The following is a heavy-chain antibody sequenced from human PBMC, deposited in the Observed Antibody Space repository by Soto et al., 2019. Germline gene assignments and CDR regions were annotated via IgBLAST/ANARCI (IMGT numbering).Heavy chain of an antibody. Sequence: VQLVESGGGVVQPGRSLRLSCAASGFTFSDYAMHWGRQAPGKGLEWVAVVSHDGRNTHYADSVKGGFTISRDSSKNTVSLEMTSLRAEDTAVYYCAKGGRQWLVTSDFNYWGQGALVTVSS. D-gene: IGHD6-19*01. CDR1: GFTFSDYA. CDR2: VSHDGRNT. V-gene: IGHV3-30*18. J-gene: IGHJ4*02. CDR3: AKGGRQWLVTSDFNY.